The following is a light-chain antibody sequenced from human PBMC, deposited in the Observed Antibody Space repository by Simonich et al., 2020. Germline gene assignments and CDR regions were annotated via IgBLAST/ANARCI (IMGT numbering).Light chain of an antibody. V-gene: IGLV2-14*01. Sequence: QSALTQPASVSGSPGQSITISCTGTSGDVGGYNYVSWYQQHPGQAPKLMIYDVSKRPSGVANRFAGSKSGNTASLTISGLQAEDEADYYCSSYTSSSTWVFGGGTKLTVL. CDR2: DVS. CDR3: SSYTSSSTWV. J-gene: IGLJ3*02. CDR1: SGDVGGYNY.